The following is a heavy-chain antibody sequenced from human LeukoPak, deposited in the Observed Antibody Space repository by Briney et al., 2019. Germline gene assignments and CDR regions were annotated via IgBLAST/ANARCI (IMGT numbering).Heavy chain of an antibody. CDR3: AKASCGGECYYAMDV. CDR1: GFTFSSNA. J-gene: IGHJ6*02. CDR2: ISYTGRNT. Sequence: GGSLRLSCAASGFTFSSNAMNWVRRAPEKGLEWVSRISYTGRNTYYADSVKGRFTISRDNSKNTLYLQMNSLRAEDTAVYYCAKASCGGECYYAMDVWGQGTTVTVSS. D-gene: IGHD2-21*01. V-gene: IGHV3-23*01.